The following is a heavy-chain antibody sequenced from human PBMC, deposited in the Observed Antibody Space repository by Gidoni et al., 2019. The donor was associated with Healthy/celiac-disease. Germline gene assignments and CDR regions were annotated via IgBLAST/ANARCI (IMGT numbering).Heavy chain of an antibody. D-gene: IGHD5-12*01. V-gene: IGHV2-26*01. CDR1: GFSLSNARMG. CDR2: IFANDEK. Sequence: QVTLKESGPVLVKPTETLTLTCTVSGFSLSNARMGVSWIRQPPGKALEWLAHIFANDEKSYSTSLKRRLTISKDTSKSQVGLTMTNMDPVDTATYYCARSNKRWLQFWGFDYWGQGTLVTVSS. J-gene: IGHJ4*02. CDR3: ARSNKRWLQFWGFDY.